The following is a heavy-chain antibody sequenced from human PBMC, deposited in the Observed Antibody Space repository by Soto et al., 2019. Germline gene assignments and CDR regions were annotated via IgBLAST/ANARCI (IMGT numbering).Heavy chain of an antibody. CDR2: ISAGGNTN. CDR3: AKESGGERYAAYFDL. Sequence: QVQLVESGGGVVQPGTSLRLACAASGFTLSNIGMQWVRQAPGTGLEWLAVISAGGNTNYYADSVKGRFTISRDNSKNTLFRPLNSLRTEDTAVYYCAKESGGERYAAYFDLWGQGTLVTVSA. CDR1: GFTLSNIG. D-gene: IGHD2-21*01. V-gene: IGHV3-30*18. J-gene: IGHJ4*02.